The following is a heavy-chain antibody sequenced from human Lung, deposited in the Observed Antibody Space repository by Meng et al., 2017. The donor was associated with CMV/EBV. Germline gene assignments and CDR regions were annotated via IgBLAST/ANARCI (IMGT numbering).Heavy chain of an antibody. CDR3: AKVRVGHCSSTSCDDY. CDR2: IRYDGSNK. CDR1: GFTFSSYG. Sequence: GGSLRLXXAASGFTFSSYGMHWVRQAPGKGLEWVAFIRYDGSNKYYADSVKGRFTISRDNSKNTLYLQMNSLRAEDTAVYYCAKVRVGHCSSTSCDDYWGQGTXVXRLL. J-gene: IGHJ4*02. V-gene: IGHV3-30*02. D-gene: IGHD2-2*01.